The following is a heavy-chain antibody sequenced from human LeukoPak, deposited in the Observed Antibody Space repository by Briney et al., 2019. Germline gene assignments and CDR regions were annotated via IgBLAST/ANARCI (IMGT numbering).Heavy chain of an antibody. CDR3: ARDRRLVSYSDY. Sequence: ASVKVPCKASGYTFTSYGISWVRQAPGQGLEWMGWISAYNGNTNYAQKLQGRVTMTTDTSTSTAYMELRSLRSDDTAVYYCARDRRLVSYSDYWGQGTLVTVSS. CDR2: ISAYNGNT. CDR1: GYTFTSYG. V-gene: IGHV1-18*01. D-gene: IGHD2-21*01. J-gene: IGHJ4*02.